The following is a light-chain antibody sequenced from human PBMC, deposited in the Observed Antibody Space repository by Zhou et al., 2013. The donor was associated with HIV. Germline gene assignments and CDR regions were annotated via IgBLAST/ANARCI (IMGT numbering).Light chain of an antibody. CDR3: T. J-gene: IGKJ1*01. CDR1: QSISDW. CDR2: KAS. Sequence: DIQMTQSPSTLSASVGDRVTITCRASQSISDWLAWYQQKPGKAPNLLIFKASILERGVPSRFSGSGFGTEFTLTINSLQSDDIGTYSMTFGQGTKVDIK. V-gene: IGKV1-5*03.